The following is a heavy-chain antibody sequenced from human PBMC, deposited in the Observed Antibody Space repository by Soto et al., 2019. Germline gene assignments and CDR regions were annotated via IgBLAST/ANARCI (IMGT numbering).Heavy chain of an antibody. J-gene: IGHJ5*02. Sequence: PSETLSLTCTVSGGSISSYYWSWIRQPPGKGLEWIGYIYYSGSTNYNPSLKSRVTISVDTSKNQFSLKLSSVTAADTAVYYCARERVPLYYRYNWFDPWGQGTLVTVSS. CDR2: IYYSGST. CDR3: ARERVPLYYRYNWFDP. D-gene: IGHD3-22*01. V-gene: IGHV4-59*01. CDR1: GGSISSYY.